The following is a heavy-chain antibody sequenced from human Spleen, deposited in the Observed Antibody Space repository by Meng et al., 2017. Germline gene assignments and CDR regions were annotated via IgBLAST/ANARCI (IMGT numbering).Heavy chain of an antibody. CDR1: GGSFSDYD. D-gene: IGHD4-11*01. V-gene: IGHV4-34*01. CDR2: GNHSGST. Sequence: QVQLQEWGAGLLKPSETLSLTCVVSGGSFSDYDWSWSRQPPGKGLEWIWKGNHSGSTNYNPSLESRAPISVDTSQNNLSLKLSSVTAADSDVYYCARGPTTTAHDFDYWGQGTLVTVSS. CDR3: ARGPTTTAHDFDY. J-gene: IGHJ4*02.